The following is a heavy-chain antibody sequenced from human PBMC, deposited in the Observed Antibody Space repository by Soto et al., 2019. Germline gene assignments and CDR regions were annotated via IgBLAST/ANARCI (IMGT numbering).Heavy chain of an antibody. V-gene: IGHV1-2*02. CDR1: GYSFTVYY. CDR3: ARDKRPLYDILTGYAYYYYYGMDV. D-gene: IGHD3-9*01. J-gene: IGHJ6*02. Sequence: ASVRVACRASGYSFTVYYMHCVRQSPLQWLEWMGCINPNSGGTNYAQKFQGRVTMTRDTSISTAYMELSRLRSDDTAVYYCARDKRPLYDILTGYAYYYYYGMDVWGQGTTVTVSS. CDR2: INPNSGGT.